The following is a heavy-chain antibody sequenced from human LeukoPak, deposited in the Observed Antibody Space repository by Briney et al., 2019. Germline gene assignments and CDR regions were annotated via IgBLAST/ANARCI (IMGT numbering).Heavy chain of an antibody. D-gene: IGHD4-17*01. V-gene: IGHV1-18*01. CDR2: TSAYNGNT. Sequence: GASVTLCCTASAYTFTIYGISWVRQAPGQGLEWMGWTSAYNGNTNYAQKLQGRVTMTTDTSTSTAYMELRSLRSDDTAVYYCARDVEWVTTAWVTKRILDYWGQGTLVTVSS. CDR3: ARDVEWVTTAWVTKRILDY. CDR1: AYTFTIYG. J-gene: IGHJ4*02.